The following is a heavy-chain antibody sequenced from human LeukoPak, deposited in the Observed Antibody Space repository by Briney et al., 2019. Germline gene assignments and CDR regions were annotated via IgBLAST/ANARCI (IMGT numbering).Heavy chain of an antibody. CDR1: GFTFSSYE. CDR3: ARGGSGWYGRFDY. CDR2: ISFDGSKK. V-gene: IGHV3-30*04. J-gene: IGHJ4*02. D-gene: IGHD6-19*01. Sequence: GGSLRLSCGASGFTFSSYEMHWVRQAPGKGLEWVAVISFDGSKKYHADSVMGRFTISRDTSKNTLYLQMTSLRAEDTAVYYCARGGSGWYGRFDYWGQGTLVTVSS.